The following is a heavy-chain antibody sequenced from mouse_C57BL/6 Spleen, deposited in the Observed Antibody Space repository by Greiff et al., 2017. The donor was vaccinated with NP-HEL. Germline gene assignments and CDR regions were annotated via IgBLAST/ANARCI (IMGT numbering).Heavy chain of an antibody. CDR3: AREGGSFAY. J-gene: IGHJ3*01. CDR1: GYTFTSYG. V-gene: IGHV1-81*01. CDR2: IYPRSGNT. Sequence: VKLMESGAELARPGASVKLSCKASGYTFTSYGISWVKQRTGQGLEWIGEIYPRSGNTYYNEKFKGKATLTADKSSSTAYMELRSLTSEDSAVYFCAREGGSFAYWGQGTLVTVSA.